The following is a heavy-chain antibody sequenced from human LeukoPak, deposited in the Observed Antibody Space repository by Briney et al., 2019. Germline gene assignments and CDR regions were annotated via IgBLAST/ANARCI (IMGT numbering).Heavy chain of an antibody. V-gene: IGHV1-8*01. Sequence: ASVKVSCKASGYTFTSYDINWVRQATGQGLEWMGWMNPNSGNTGYAQKFQGRVTMTRNTSISTAYMELSSLRAEDTAVYYCAKDLPVTPARWGYYYYGMDVWGQGTTVTVSS. D-gene: IGHD4-11*01. CDR1: GYTFTSYD. CDR3: AKDLPVTPARWGYYYYGMDV. CDR2: MNPNSGNT. J-gene: IGHJ6*02.